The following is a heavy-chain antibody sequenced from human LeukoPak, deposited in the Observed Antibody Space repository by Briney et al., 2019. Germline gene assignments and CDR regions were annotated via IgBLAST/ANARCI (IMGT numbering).Heavy chain of an antibody. CDR2: ISGSGGST. Sequence: PGGSLRLSCAASGFTFSSYAMSWVRQAPGKGLEWVSAISGSGGSTYYADSVRGRFTISRDNSKNTLYLQMNSLRAEDTAVYYCAKAATTLTTSRVVFDYWGQGTLVTVSS. V-gene: IGHV3-23*01. CDR1: GFTFSSYA. D-gene: IGHD4-11*01. CDR3: AKAATTLTTSRVVFDY. J-gene: IGHJ4*02.